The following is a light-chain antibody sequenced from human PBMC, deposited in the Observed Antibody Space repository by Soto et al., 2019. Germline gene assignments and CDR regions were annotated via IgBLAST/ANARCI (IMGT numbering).Light chain of an antibody. CDR2: DAS. J-gene: IGKJ4*01. CDR3: QQRSNWPPVT. Sequence: EIVLTQSPATLSLSPGERATLSCRASQSVSSYLAWYQQKPGQAPRLLIYDASNRAAGIPARFSGSGSGTDFTLTISSLEPEDFAIYYCQQRSNWPPVTFGGGNKVAIK. CDR1: QSVSSY. V-gene: IGKV3-11*01.